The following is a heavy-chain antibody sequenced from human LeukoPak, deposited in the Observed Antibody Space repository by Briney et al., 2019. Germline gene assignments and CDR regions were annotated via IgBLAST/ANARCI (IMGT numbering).Heavy chain of an antibody. CDR1: GFTFSTYG. D-gene: IGHD2-15*01. V-gene: IGHV3-30*18. CDR2: ISYDGSNK. J-gene: IGHJ4*02. CDR3: AKSDLGHRSRQVGHFDY. Sequence: GGSLRLSCAASGFTFSTYGMHWVRQAPGKGLEWVAVISYDGSNKYYADSVKGRFTISRDNSKNALYLQMNSLRAEDTAVYYCAKSDLGHRSRQVGHFDYWGQGTLVTVSS.